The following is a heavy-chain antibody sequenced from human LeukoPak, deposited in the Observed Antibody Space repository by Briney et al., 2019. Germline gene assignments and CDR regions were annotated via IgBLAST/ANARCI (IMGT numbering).Heavy chain of an antibody. CDR3: ARDYLDSSGAHYDY. CDR2: INGESEK. Sequence: GGSLRLSCAASGFTFSSYWMSWVRQAPGKGLECVANINGESEKRYVGSVKGRFTISRDNAKNSLYLQMNSLRVEDTAIYYCARDYLDSSGAHYDYWGQGTLVTVSS. D-gene: IGHD3-22*01. CDR1: GFTFSSYW. J-gene: IGHJ4*02. V-gene: IGHV3-7*01.